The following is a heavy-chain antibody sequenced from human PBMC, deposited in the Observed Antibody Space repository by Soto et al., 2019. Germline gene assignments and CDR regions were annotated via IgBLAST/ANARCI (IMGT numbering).Heavy chain of an antibody. Sequence: QVQLVQSGAEVKKPGASVKLSCMASGYTFTSYYIHWVRQAPGQGLEWIGIINPNGGSTNYAHNFKGRLTVTRDTSTATVYMELGALTSEDTAVYYCARGLGLGDYWGQGTLVTVSS. D-gene: IGHD3-9*01. J-gene: IGHJ4*02. V-gene: IGHV1-46*01. CDR2: INPNGGST. CDR1: GYTFTSYY. CDR3: ARGLGLGDY.